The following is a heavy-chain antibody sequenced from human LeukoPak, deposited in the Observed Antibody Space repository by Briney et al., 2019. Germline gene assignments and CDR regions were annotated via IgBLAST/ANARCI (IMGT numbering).Heavy chain of an antibody. Sequence: ASVKVSCKTSGYTFNAYYMHWVRQAPGQGLEWMGWINPNSGGSNYAQKFQGRVTMTSDTSINTAYMELSRLISDDTAVYYCARDRWFGELSQGPFDYWGQGTLVTVSS. CDR1: GYTFNAYY. CDR2: INPNSGGS. D-gene: IGHD3-10*01. J-gene: IGHJ4*02. V-gene: IGHV1-2*02. CDR3: ARDRWFGELSQGPFDY.